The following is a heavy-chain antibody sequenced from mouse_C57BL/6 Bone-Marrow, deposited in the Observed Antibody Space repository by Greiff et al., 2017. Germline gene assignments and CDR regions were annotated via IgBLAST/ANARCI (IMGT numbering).Heavy chain of an antibody. CDR2: IYPGSGST. V-gene: IGHV1-55*01. CDR1: GYTFTSYW. CDR3: ARKWRLRRDDAMDY. D-gene: IGHD2-4*01. J-gene: IGHJ4*01. Sequence: QVHVKQPGAELVKPGASVKMSCKSSGYTFTSYWITWVKQRPGQGLEWIGDIYPGSGSTNYNEKFKSKATLTVDTSSSTAYMQLSSLTSEDSAVYYCARKWRLRRDDAMDYWGQGTSVTVSS.